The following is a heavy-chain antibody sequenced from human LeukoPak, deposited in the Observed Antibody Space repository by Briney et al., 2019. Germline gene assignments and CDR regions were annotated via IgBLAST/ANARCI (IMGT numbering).Heavy chain of an antibody. Sequence: GESLKISCKGSGYRFTSYWIGWVRQMPGKGLEWMGLIYPGDSNTMYSPSFQGQVTISADKSISTAYLQWSSLKASDTAMYYCAGRQGSGSYNYYGMDVWGQGTTVTVSS. CDR3: AGRQGSGSYNYYGMDV. D-gene: IGHD3-10*01. J-gene: IGHJ6*02. CDR2: IYPGDSNT. V-gene: IGHV5-51*01. CDR1: GYRFTSYW.